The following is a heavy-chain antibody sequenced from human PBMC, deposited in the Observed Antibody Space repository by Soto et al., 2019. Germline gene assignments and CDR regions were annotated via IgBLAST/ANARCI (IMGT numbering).Heavy chain of an antibody. CDR1: GFTFSSYS. CDR3: ARDNPPGVVGATGRKQKAGMDV. Sequence: GGSLRLSCAASGFTFSSYSMNWVRQAPGKGLEWVSYISSSSSTIYYADAVKGRFTTSRDNAKNSLYLQMNSLRDEDTAVYYCARDNPPGVVGATGRKQKAGMDVWGQGTTVTVSS. V-gene: IGHV3-48*02. J-gene: IGHJ6*02. D-gene: IGHD1-26*01. CDR2: ISSSSSTI.